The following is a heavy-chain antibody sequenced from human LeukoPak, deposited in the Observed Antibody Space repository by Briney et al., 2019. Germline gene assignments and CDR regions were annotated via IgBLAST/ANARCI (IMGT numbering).Heavy chain of an antibody. CDR3: ARDLFRIGKWLAKGLDY. D-gene: IGHD6-19*01. J-gene: IGHJ4*02. Sequence: ASVKVSCKASGYTFTSYGISWVRQARGQGLEWMGWISAYNGNTNYVQKFQGRVTMTTDTSTSTAYMELRSLRSDDTAVYYCARDLFRIGKWLAKGLDYWGQGTLVTVAS. CDR2: ISAYNGNT. CDR1: GYTFTSYG. V-gene: IGHV1-18*01.